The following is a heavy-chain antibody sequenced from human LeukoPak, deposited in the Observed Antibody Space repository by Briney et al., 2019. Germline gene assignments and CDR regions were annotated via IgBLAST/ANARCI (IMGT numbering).Heavy chain of an antibody. CDR1: GGSISSGSYY. CDR2: IYTSGST. V-gene: IGHV4-61*02. CDR3: ATIETRDSY. Sequence: SETLSLTCTVSGGSISSGSYYWSWIRQPAGKGLEWIGRIYTSGSTNYNPSLKSRVTISVDTSKNQFSLKLSSVTAADTAVYYCATIETRDSYWGQGILVTVSS. J-gene: IGHJ4*02. D-gene: IGHD2-15*01.